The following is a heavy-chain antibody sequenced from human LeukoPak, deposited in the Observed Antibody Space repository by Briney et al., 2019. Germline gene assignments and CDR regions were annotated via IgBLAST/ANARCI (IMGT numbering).Heavy chain of an antibody. D-gene: IGHD5-12*01. CDR3: ARDVRGYSGYDQHYYYYYYMDV. V-gene: IGHV1-2*02. Sequence: GASVKVSCKASGYTFTGYYMHWVRQAPGQGLEWMGWINPNSGGTNYAQKFQGRVTMTRDTSISTAYMELSRLRSDDTAVYYCARDVRGYSGYDQHYYYYYYMDVWGKGTTVTISS. CDR2: INPNSGGT. J-gene: IGHJ6*03. CDR1: GYTFTGYY.